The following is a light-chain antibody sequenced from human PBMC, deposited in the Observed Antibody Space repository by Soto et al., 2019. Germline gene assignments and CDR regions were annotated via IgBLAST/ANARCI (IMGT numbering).Light chain of an antibody. CDR2: DVS. CDR3: SSYAGSYYA. J-gene: IGLJ1*01. Sequence: QSVLTQPRSVSGSPGQSVTISCTGTSSDVGGYNYVSWYQQHPGKAPKLMIYDVSKRPSGVPDRFSGSKSGNTASLTISGLQAEDEADYYCSSYAGSYYAFGTGTKLIVL. CDR1: SSDVGGYNY. V-gene: IGLV2-11*01.